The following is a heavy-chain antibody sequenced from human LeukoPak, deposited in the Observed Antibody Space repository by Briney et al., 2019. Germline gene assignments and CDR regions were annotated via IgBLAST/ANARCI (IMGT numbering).Heavy chain of an antibody. D-gene: IGHD3-22*01. CDR2: ISAYNDNT. Sequence: GASVKVFCKASGYTFTSYGLSWVRQAPGQGLEGMGWISAYNDNTNYAQKLQGRVNMTTDTSTSTAHRELRSLSSEHTAVYYCARVGGYYYLDDWGQGTLVTVSS. J-gene: IGHJ4*02. V-gene: IGHV1-18*01. CDR1: GYTFTSYG. CDR3: ARVGGYYYLDD.